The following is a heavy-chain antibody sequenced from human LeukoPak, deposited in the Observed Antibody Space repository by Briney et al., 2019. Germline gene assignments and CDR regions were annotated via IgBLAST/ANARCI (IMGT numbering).Heavy chain of an antibody. Sequence: SVKVSCKASGGTFSSYAISWVRQAPGQGLEWMGRIIPIFGTANYAQKFQGRVTITTDESTSIAYMELSSLRSEDTAVYYCARERDGYNYGVDYWGQGTLVTVSS. CDR3: ARERDGYNYGVDY. J-gene: IGHJ4*02. CDR2: IIPIFGTA. D-gene: IGHD5-24*01. V-gene: IGHV1-69*05. CDR1: GGTFSSYA.